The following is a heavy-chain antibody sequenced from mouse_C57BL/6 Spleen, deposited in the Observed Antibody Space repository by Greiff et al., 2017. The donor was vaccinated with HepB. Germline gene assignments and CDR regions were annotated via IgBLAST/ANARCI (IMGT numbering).Heavy chain of an antibody. Sequence: VQLQESGGGLVKPGGSLKLSCAASGFTFSSYAMSWVRQTPEKRLEWVATISDGGSYTYYPDNVKGRFTISRDNAKNNLYLQMSHLKSEDTAMYYCARAGDYDYDDGYAMDYWGQGTSVTVSS. CDR1: GFTFSSYA. CDR2: ISDGGSYT. D-gene: IGHD2-4*01. J-gene: IGHJ4*01. CDR3: ARAGDYDYDDGYAMDY. V-gene: IGHV5-4*01.